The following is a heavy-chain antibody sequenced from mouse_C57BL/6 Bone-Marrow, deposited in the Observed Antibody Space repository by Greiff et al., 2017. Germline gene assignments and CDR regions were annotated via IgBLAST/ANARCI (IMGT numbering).Heavy chain of an antibody. CDR2: INPSSGYT. D-gene: IGHD2-13*01. CDR1: GYTFTSYW. J-gene: IGHJ1*03. V-gene: IGHV1-7*01. CDR3: VYYGAHWYFDV. Sequence: QVQLQQSGAELAKPGASVKLSCKASGYTFTSYWMHWVKQRPGQGLEWIGYINPSSGYTKYNQKFKDKATLTADKSSSTAYMQLSSLTYEDSAVXYCVYYGAHWYFDVWGTGTTVTVSS.